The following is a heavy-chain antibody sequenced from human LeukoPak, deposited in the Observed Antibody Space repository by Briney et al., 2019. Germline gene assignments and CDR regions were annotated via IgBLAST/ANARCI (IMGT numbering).Heavy chain of an antibody. D-gene: IGHD3-22*01. J-gene: IGHJ4*02. V-gene: IGHV4-59*08. CDR1: GGSISSYY. CDR2: IYYSGST. CDR3: ARHLYDSSGYFDY. Sequence: SETLSLTCTVSGGSISSYYWSWIRQPPGKGLEWIGYIYYSGSTNYNPSLKSRVTISVDTSKNQFSLKLSSVTAADTAVYFCARHLYDSSGYFDYWGQGTLVTVSS.